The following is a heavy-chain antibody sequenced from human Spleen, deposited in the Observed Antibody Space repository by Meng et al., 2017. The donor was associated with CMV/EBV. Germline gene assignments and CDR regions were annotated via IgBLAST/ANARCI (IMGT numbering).Heavy chain of an antibody. D-gene: IGHD3-9*01. J-gene: IGHJ4*02. V-gene: IGHV2-5*01. CDR3: AHSLRFYDILTGDYNPHFDY. Sequence: SGVGVGWMSQPPGKALEWLALIYWNDDKRYTPSLKSSLTVTKDTSRNRVFLTMTNVDPVDTATYYCAHSLRFYDILTGDYNPHFDYWGQGTLVTVSS. CDR1: SGVG. CDR2: IYWNDDK.